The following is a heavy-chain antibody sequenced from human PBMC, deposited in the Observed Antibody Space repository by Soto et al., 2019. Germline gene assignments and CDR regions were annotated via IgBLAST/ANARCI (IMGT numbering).Heavy chain of an antibody. J-gene: IGHJ5*02. CDR3: ARGPRLFHTYYYDSSGVWFDP. CDR1: GYTFTGYY. Sequence: QVQLVQSGAEVKKPGASVKVSCKASGYTFTGYYMHWVRQAPGQGLEWMGWINPNSGGTNYAQKFQGWVTMTRDTSISTAYMELSRLRSDDTAVYYCARGPRLFHTYYYDSSGVWFDPWGQGTLVTVSA. V-gene: IGHV1-2*04. D-gene: IGHD3-22*01. CDR2: INPNSGGT.